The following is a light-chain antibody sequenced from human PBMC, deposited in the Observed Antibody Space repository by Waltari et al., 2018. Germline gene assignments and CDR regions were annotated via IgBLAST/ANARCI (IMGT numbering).Light chain of an antibody. Sequence: EIVLTQSPATLSLSPGERATLSCRASQSVSSYLAWYQHKPGQAPRLLIYDASNRATGIPARFSGSVSGTDFTLTISSLEPEDFAVYYCQQRSNWPRTFGQGTKVEIK. CDR1: QSVSSY. CDR2: DAS. CDR3: QQRSNWPRT. J-gene: IGKJ1*01. V-gene: IGKV3-11*01.